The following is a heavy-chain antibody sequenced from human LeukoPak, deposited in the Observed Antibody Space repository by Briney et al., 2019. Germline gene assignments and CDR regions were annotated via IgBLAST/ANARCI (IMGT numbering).Heavy chain of an antibody. CDR3: ADRGIFEAPDY. V-gene: IGHV3-23*01. CDR2: ISGSGGST. J-gene: IGHJ4*02. Sequence: GGALRLSCAASGFTFSSYAMSWVRQAPGEGLEWVSAISGSGGSTYYADSVKGRFTISRDNYKNTLYLQMNSLRAGDTAVYYCADRGIFEAPDYWGQGTLVTVSS. CDR1: GFTFSSYA. D-gene: IGHD3-3*01.